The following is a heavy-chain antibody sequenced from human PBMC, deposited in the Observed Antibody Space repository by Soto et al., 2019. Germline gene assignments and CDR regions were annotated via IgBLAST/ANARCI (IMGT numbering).Heavy chain of an antibody. CDR2: ISAYNGNT. J-gene: IGHJ5*02. V-gene: IGHV1-18*04. D-gene: IGHD2-2*02. CDR3: ARSYCSTSTCYSYWFDP. CDR1: GYAFNRYG. Sequence: QIQLVQSGAEVKKPGASVKVSCKASGYAFNRYGLTWVRQAPGQGLEWMGWISAYNGNTNYAQNLQGRVTMTTDTSTSTAYMELRNLNSDDTAVYYCARSYCSTSTCYSYWFDP.